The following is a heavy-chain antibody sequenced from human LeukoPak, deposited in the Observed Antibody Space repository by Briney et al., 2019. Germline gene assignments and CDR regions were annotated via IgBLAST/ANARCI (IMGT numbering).Heavy chain of an antibody. CDR1: GFAFRSNW. Sequence: GGSLRLSCAASGFAFRSNWMHWVRHAPGQGLVWVSRIKGDGISTNYADSVKGRFTISRDIAKNTLYLQMNSLRAEDTGVYYCAKDHYWSIDYWGRGTLVTVSS. CDR2: IKGDGIST. D-gene: IGHD3-3*01. J-gene: IGHJ4*02. V-gene: IGHV3-74*01. CDR3: AKDHYWSIDY.